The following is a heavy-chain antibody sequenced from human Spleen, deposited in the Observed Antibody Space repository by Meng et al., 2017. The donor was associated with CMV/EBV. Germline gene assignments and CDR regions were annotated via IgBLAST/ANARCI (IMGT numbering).Heavy chain of an antibody. V-gene: IGHV3-11*01. Sequence: ASGYTFSDYYMSWIRQAPGKGRGWVAYIGSRGSPINYPDSVKGRFTISRDNAKNSLYLQMNSLRAEDTAVYHCARGVGATARNPFDYWGRGTLVTVSS. CDR2: IGSRGSPI. J-gene: IGHJ4*02. D-gene: IGHD1-26*01. CDR3: ARGVGATARNPFDY. CDR1: GYTFSDYY.